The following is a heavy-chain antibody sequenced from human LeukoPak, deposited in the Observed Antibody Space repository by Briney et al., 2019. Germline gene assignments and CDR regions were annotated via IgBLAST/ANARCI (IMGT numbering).Heavy chain of an antibody. CDR1: GGSISSRNYS. CDR2: INYSGST. CDR3: ARHGGSVVIVPFDY. Sequence: SETLSLTCTVSGGSISSRNYSWGWIRQPPGKGVEWIGSINYSGSTYYNPSLKSRVSISLDTSKNQFSLRLSSVTAADSAVYHCARHGGSVVIVPFDYWGQGTLVTVSS. V-gene: IGHV4-39*01. D-gene: IGHD3-16*01. J-gene: IGHJ4*02.